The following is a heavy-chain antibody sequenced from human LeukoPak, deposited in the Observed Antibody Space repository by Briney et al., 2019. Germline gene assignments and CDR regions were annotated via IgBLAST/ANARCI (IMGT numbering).Heavy chain of an antibody. V-gene: IGHV4-59*01. CDR2: IYYSGST. CDR1: GGSISSYY. CDR3: ARHPFWFDP. D-gene: IGHD3-3*02. Sequence: NPSETLSLTCTVSGGSISSYYWSWIRQPPGKGLEWIGYIYYSGSTNYNPSLKSRVTISVDTSKNQFSLKLSSVTAADTAVYYCARHPFWFDPWGQGTLVTVSS. J-gene: IGHJ5*02.